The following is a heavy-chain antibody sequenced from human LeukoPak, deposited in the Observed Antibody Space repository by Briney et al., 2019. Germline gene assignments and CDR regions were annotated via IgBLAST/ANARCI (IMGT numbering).Heavy chain of an antibody. V-gene: IGHV3-66*01. CDR2: IYSGGST. CDR3: ARDLSRPEKVVTNAEGYYYGMDV. CDR1: GFTVSSNY. D-gene: IGHD3-22*01. Sequence: GGSLRLSCAASGFTVSSNYMSWVRQAPGKGLEWVSVIYSGGSTYYADSVKGRFTISRDNSKNTLYLQMNSLRAEDTAVYYCARDLSRPEKVVTNAEGYYYGMDVWGQGTTVTVSS. J-gene: IGHJ6*02.